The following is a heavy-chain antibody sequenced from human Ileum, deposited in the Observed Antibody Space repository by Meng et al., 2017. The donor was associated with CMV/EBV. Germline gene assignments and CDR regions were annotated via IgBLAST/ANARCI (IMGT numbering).Heavy chain of an antibody. V-gene: IGHV4-39*07. D-gene: IGHD6-13*01. CDR3: VRDHGSSSWFFY. J-gene: IGHJ4*02. CDR2: IFDSGSA. Sequence: QLQESGTGLVKPSETLSLTCTASGGSVNRNTYYWGWIRQPPGKSLEWIGTIFDSGSAFYNPSLQSRVSVSIDMSRNQLSLSLSSVTAADTAVYYCVRDHGSSSWFFYWGQGTLVTVSS. CDR1: GGSVNRNTYY.